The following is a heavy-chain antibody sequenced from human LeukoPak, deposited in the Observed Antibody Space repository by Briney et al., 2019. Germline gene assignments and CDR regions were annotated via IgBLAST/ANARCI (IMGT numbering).Heavy chain of an antibody. D-gene: IGHD1-26*01. CDR1: GFTFSSYSM. Sequence: GSLRLSCAASGFTFSSYSMSWVRQAPGKGLEWIGEISRFGITNYHPSLKSRVTMSLDRSKNQFSLELTSVTAADSGVYYCARELLGAPTPGAYWGQGTLVTVSS. CDR2: ISRFGIT. CDR3: ARELLGAPTPGAY. V-gene: IGHV4-4*02. J-gene: IGHJ4*02.